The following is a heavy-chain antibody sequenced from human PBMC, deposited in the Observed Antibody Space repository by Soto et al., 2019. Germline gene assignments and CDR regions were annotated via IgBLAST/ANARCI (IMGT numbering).Heavy chain of an antibody. CDR1: EFTFSSSF. D-gene: IGHD6-19*01. Sequence: PWGSLRLSCIASEFTFSSSFMVFFRQSPGKGLEWVANINQDGSGTYYVDSVKGRFTISRDNAKNSLYLQMNSLRAEDTAVYYCARYFRGSGRYFFDHWGQGTLVTVSS. CDR2: INQDGSGT. CDR3: ARYFRGSGRYFFDH. J-gene: IGHJ4*02. V-gene: IGHV3-7*03.